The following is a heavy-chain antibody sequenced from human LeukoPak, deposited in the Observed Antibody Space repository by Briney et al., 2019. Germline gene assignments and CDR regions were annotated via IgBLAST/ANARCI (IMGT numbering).Heavy chain of an antibody. D-gene: IGHD1-26*01. Sequence: ASVKVSCKASGGTFSSYAINWVRQATGQGLEWMGWMNPNSGNTGYAQKFQGRVTMTRNTSISTAYMELSSLSSEDTAVYYCARSLLTFAGGYYYYYGMDVWGQGTTVTVSS. CDR2: MNPNSGNT. CDR3: ARSLLTFAGGYYYYYGMDV. CDR1: GGTFSSYA. J-gene: IGHJ6*02. V-gene: IGHV1-8*02.